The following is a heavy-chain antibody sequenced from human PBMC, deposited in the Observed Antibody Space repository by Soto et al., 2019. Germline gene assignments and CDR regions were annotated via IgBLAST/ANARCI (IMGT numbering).Heavy chain of an antibody. CDR3: AHTPTSFVRSKTPAPSFDY. Sequence: ESGPTPGTPTQPVAKKCTFSGFSYRTNGVGVGWIRQPPGKALELLALIYWDDDKRYSPSLKSRLTITKDTSKNQVVLTMTNMDPVDTVTYYCAHTPTSFVRSKTPAPSFDYWGQGTLVTVSS. CDR1: GFSYRTNGVG. CDR2: IYWDDDK. V-gene: IGHV2-5*02. D-gene: IGHD3-10*01. J-gene: IGHJ4*02.